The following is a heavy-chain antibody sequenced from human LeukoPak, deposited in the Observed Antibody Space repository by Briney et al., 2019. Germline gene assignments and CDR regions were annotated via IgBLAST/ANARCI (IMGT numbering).Heavy chain of an antibody. CDR1: GFTFGDYH. CDR2: ISGGTT. Sequence: GGSLRLSCTASGFTFGDYHMSWFRQAPGKGLEWIGFISGGTTEYAAYVKGRFTISRDDSTSIAYLQMNSLTTEDTAVYYCSRGSGWLSVYWGQGTLVTVSS. V-gene: IGHV3-49*03. D-gene: IGHD6-19*01. CDR3: SRGSGWLSVY. J-gene: IGHJ4*02.